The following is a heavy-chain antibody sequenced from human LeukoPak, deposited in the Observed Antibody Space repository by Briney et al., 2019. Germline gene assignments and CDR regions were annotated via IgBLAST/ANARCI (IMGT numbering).Heavy chain of an antibody. V-gene: IGHV3-7*01. J-gene: IGHJ4*02. CDR2: IKQGGNEK. Sequence: GGSLRLSCAASGFIFRNHWMSWVRQVPGRGLEWVAHIKQGGNEKHYVDSVEGRFTLSRDDSKNSLYLQMSSLRVDDSAVYYCARGPNYGDRVDYFDYWGQGTLVTVSS. CDR1: GFIFRNHW. D-gene: IGHD4-17*01. CDR3: ARGPNYGDRVDYFDY.